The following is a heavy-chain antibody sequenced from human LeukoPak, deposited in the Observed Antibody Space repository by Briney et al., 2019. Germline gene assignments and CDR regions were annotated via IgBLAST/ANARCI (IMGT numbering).Heavy chain of an antibody. J-gene: IGHJ4*02. CDR2: INAGNGNT. Sequence: ASVKVSCKASGYTFTSYAMHWVRQAPGQRLEWMGWINAGNGNTKYSQKFQGRVTITRDTSASTAYMELSSLRSEDTAVYYCARARYCSGGSCYNFDYWGQGTLVTVSP. CDR1: GYTFTSYA. CDR3: ARARYCSGGSCYNFDY. D-gene: IGHD2-15*01. V-gene: IGHV1-3*01.